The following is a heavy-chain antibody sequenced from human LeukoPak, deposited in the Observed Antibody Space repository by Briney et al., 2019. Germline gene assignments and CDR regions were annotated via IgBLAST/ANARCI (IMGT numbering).Heavy chain of an antibody. D-gene: IGHD6-6*01. CDR3: AKGTSIAQSYYYGMDV. CDR1: GFTFSSYA. Sequence: GGSLRLSCAASGFTFSSYAMSWVRQAPGKGLEWVSAISGSGGSTYYADSVKGRFTISRDNSKNTLYLQMNSLRAEDTAVYYCAKGTSIAQSYYYGMDVWGQGTTVTVSS. CDR2: ISGSGGST. V-gene: IGHV3-23*01. J-gene: IGHJ6*02.